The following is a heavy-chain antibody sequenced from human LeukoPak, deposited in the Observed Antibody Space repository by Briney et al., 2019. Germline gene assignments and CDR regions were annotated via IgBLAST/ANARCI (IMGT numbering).Heavy chain of an antibody. CDR3: ARATTYYDFWSGYNWFDP. V-gene: IGHV1-2*02. D-gene: IGHD3-3*01. CDR1: GYTFTGYY. Sequence: GASAKVSCKASGYTFTGYYMHWVRQAPGQGLERMGCINPKNGGTNYAQKFQGRVTMTRDTSISTAYMALSRLRSDDTAVYYCARATTYYDFWSGYNWFDPWGQGTLVTVSS. J-gene: IGHJ5*02. CDR2: INPKNGGT.